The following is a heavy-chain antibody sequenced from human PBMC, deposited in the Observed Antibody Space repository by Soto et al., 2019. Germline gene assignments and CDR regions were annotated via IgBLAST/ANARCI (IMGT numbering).Heavy chain of an antibody. CDR3: ARGPRFGELND. J-gene: IGHJ4*02. V-gene: IGHV3-30-3*01. Sequence: GGSLRLSCAASGFTFSSYAMHWVRQAPGKGLEWVAVISYDGSNKYYADSVKGRFTISRDNSKNTLYLQMNSLRAEDTAVYYCARGPRFGELNDWGQGTLVTVSS. CDR2: ISYDGSNK. D-gene: IGHD3-10*01. CDR1: GFTFSSYA.